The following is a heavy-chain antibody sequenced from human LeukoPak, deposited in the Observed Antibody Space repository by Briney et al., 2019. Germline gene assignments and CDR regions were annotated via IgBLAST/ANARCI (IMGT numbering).Heavy chain of an antibody. Sequence: SETLSLTCAVYGGSFGGYYWSWIRQPPGKGLEWIGEINHSGSTNYNPSLKSRVTISVDTSKNQFSLKLSSVTAADTAVYYCARGRGITMVRGGPQNGFDPWGQGTLVTVSS. CDR1: GGSFGGYY. D-gene: IGHD3-10*01. J-gene: IGHJ5*02. V-gene: IGHV4-34*01. CDR2: INHSGST. CDR3: ARGRGITMVRGGPQNGFDP.